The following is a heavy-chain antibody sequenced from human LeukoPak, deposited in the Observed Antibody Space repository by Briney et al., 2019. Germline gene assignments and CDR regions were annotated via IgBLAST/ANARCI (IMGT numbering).Heavy chain of an antibody. V-gene: IGHV1-69*06. CDR2: IIPIFGTA. Sequence: ASVKVSCKASGGTFISYAISWVRQAPGQGLEWMGGIIPIFGTANYAQKFQGRVTITADKSTSTAYMELSSLRSEDTAVYYCARVQGPFGGFYYYYMDVWGKGTTVTVSS. J-gene: IGHJ6*03. CDR1: GGTFISYA. D-gene: IGHD4-23*01. CDR3: ARVQGPFGGFYYYYMDV.